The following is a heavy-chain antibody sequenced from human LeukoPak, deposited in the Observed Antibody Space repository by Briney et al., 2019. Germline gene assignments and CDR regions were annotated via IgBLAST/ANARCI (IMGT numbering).Heavy chain of an antibody. CDR1: GFTFSKYS. D-gene: IGHD3-16*02. Sequence: PGGSLRLSCAASGFTFSKYSMNWVRQAPGKGLEWVSSISSSSSYIYYADSVKGRFTISRDNAKNSLYLQMNSLRAEDTAVYYCAGVWGSYRPIDYWGQGTLVTVSS. CDR2: ISSSSSYI. J-gene: IGHJ4*02. V-gene: IGHV3-21*01. CDR3: AGVWGSYRPIDY.